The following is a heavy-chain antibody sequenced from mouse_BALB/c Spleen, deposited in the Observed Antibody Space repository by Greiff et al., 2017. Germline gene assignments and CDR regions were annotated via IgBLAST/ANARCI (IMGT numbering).Heavy chain of an antibody. D-gene: IGHD2-4*01. CDR1: GFTFSSYA. J-gene: IGHJ4*01. Sequence: EVKLMESGGGLVKPGGSLKLSCAASGFTFSSYAMSWVRQTPEKRLGWVASISSGGSTYYPDRVKGRFTITRDNARNILYLQMSSLRSEDTAMYYCARRTYDYDYAMDYWGQGTSVTVSS. V-gene: IGHV5-6-5*01. CDR2: ISSGGST. CDR3: ARRTYDYDYAMDY.